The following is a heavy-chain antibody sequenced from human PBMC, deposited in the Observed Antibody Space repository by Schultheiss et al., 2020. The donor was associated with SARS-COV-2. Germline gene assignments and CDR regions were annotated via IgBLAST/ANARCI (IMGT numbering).Heavy chain of an antibody. J-gene: IGHJ4*02. CDR3: ARHCSGGSWDYFDY. CDR2: INHSGST. V-gene: IGHV4-34*01. D-gene: IGHD2-15*01. CDR1: GGSFSGYY. Sequence: SQTLSLTCAVYGGSFSGYYWSWIRQPPGKGLEWIGEINHSGSTNYNPSLKSRVTISVDTSKNQFSLKLSSVTAADTAVYYCARHCSGGSWDYFDYWGQGTLVTVSS.